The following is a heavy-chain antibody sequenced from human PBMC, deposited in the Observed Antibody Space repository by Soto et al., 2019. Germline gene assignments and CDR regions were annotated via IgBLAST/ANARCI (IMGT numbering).Heavy chain of an antibody. J-gene: IGHJ4*02. CDR2: ISYSGST. CDR3: ARLVYDSSGYRPG. D-gene: IGHD3-22*01. CDR1: GGSISSGNYY. V-gene: IGHV4-30-4*01. Sequence: SETLSLTCTVSGGSISSGNYYWGWIRQPPGKGLEWIGFISYSGSTYYNASLKSRFTISVDTSKNQFSLNLSFVTAADTAVYYCARLVYDSSGYRPGWGQGTLVTVSS.